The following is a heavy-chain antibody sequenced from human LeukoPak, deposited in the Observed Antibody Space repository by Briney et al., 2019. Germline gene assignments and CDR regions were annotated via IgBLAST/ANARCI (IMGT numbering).Heavy chain of an antibody. Sequence: GESLKISYKGSGYSFTSYWIGWVRQMPGKGLEWMGIIYPGDSDTRYSPSFQGQVTISADKSISTAYLQWNSLEASDSAIYYCARRGDSDFRVDWGQGTLVTVSS. D-gene: IGHD2-21*02. CDR3: ARRGDSDFRVD. V-gene: IGHV5-51*01. CDR1: GYSFTSYW. J-gene: IGHJ4*02. CDR2: IYPGDSDT.